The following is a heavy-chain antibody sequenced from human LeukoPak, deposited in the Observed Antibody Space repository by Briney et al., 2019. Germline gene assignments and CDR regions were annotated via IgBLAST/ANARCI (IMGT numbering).Heavy chain of an antibody. CDR2: INLDGSEK. CDR3: ARTRLSCDC. Sequence: GGSLRLSCAASGFTFSSYWMTWVCQAPGKGLEWVASINLDGSEKNYVDSVEGRFAISRDNAKKSLFLQMNSLRDEDTAVYYCARTRLSCDCWGQGTLVTVSS. CDR1: GFTFSSYW. D-gene: IGHD2/OR15-2a*01. V-gene: IGHV3-7*01. J-gene: IGHJ4*02.